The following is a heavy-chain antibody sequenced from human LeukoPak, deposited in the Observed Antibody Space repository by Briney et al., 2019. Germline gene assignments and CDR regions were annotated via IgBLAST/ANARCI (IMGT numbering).Heavy chain of an antibody. V-gene: IGHV4-34*01. D-gene: IGHD5-12*01. CDR2: INHSGTT. Sequence: SETLSLTCAVYGGSFSGYYWSWIRQPPGKGLEWIGEINHSGTTNHNPSLKSRVTISVDTSKSQFSLKLNSVTAADTAVYYCARSPINIVATIRFDYWGQGTLVTVSS. CDR1: GGSFSGYY. J-gene: IGHJ4*02. CDR3: ARSPINIVATIRFDY.